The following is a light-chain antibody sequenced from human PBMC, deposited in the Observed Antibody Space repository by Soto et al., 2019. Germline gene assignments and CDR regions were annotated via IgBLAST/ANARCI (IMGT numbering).Light chain of an antibody. CDR3: QQYENYWT. Sequence: DIQMTQSPSSLSASVGDRVTITCRASQSIARHLNWYQQRPGRAPKFLIYAASSLQRGVPSRFSGSGSGTDFTLTISSLQPEDFAVYYCQQYENYWTFGQGTKVEIK. CDR1: QSIARH. J-gene: IGKJ1*01. V-gene: IGKV1-39*01. CDR2: AAS.